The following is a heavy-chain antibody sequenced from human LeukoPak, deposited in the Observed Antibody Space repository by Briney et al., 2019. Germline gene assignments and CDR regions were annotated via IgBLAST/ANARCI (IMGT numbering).Heavy chain of an antibody. CDR2: IYYSGST. CDR1: GGSISSYY. V-gene: IGHV4-59*08. Sequence: SETLSLTCTVSGGSISSYYWSWIRQPPGKGLERIGYIYYSGSTNYNPSLKSRVTISVDTSKNQFSLKLSSVTAADTAVYYCARRLDYYDSSGYPYYYYGMDVWGQGTTVTVSS. J-gene: IGHJ6*02. D-gene: IGHD3-22*01. CDR3: ARRLDYYDSSGYPYYYYGMDV.